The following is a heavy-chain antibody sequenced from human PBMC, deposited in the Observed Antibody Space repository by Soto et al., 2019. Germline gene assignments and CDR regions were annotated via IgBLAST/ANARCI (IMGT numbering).Heavy chain of an antibody. CDR3: ARGLDMVRVRRRAFDI. CDR1: GGSFSGYY. V-gene: IGHV4-34*01. J-gene: IGHJ3*02. CDR2: INHSGST. D-gene: IGHD3-10*01. Sequence: KQSQTLSLTCAVYGGSFSGYYWSWIRQPPGKGLEWIGEINHSGSTNYNPSLKSRVTISVDTSKNQFSLKLSSVTAADTAVYYCARGLDMVRVRRRAFDIWGQGTMVTVSS.